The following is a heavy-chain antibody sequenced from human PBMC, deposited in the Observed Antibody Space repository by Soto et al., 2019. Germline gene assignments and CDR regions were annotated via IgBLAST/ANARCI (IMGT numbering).Heavy chain of an antibody. CDR2: INAGNGNT. D-gene: IGHD6-19*01. Sequence: GASVKVSCKASGYTFTNYIMHWVRQAPGQRLKWMGWINAGNGNTKYSQKFQGRVTITADKSTSTAYMELSSLRSEDTAVYYCACRGRIAVAGPVDYWGQGTLVTVSS. CDR3: ACRGRIAVAGPVDY. V-gene: IGHV1-3*01. J-gene: IGHJ4*02. CDR1: GYTFTNYI.